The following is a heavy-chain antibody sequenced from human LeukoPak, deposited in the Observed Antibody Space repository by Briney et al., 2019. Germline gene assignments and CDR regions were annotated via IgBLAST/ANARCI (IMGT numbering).Heavy chain of an antibody. D-gene: IGHD6-19*01. CDR1: GYTFTSYY. J-gene: IGHJ5*02. CDR3: ARGRGGRLVANWFDP. Sequence: ASVKASCKASGYTFTSYYMHWVRQAPGQGLEWMGIINPSGGSTSYAQKFQGRVAMTRDMPTSTVYMELSSLRSEDTAVYYCARGRGGRLVANWFDPWGQGTLVTVSS. V-gene: IGHV1-46*01. CDR2: INPSGGST.